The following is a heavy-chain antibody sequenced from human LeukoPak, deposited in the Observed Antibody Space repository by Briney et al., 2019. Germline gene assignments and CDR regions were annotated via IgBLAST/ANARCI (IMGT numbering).Heavy chain of an antibody. CDR3: ARSKDILTGYCFDY. CDR2: IYYSGST. CDR1: GGSISSYY. V-gene: IGHV4-59*01. D-gene: IGHD3-9*01. J-gene: IGHJ4*02. Sequence: SETLSLTCTVSGGSISSYYWSWIRQPPGKGLEWIGYIYYSGSTNYNPSLKSRVTISVDTSKNQFSLKLSAVTAADTAVYYCARSKDILTGYCFDYWGQGTLVTVSS.